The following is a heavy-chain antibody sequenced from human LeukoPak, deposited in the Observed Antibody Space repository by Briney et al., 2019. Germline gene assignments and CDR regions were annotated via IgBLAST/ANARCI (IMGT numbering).Heavy chain of an antibody. CDR1: GYTFIDYY. D-gene: IGHD2-2*01. V-gene: IGHV1-2*02. CDR3: ARSLFVLVSSALGY. CDR2: INPNNGGT. Sequence: ASVKVSCKASGYTFIDYYMHWVRQAPGQGLEWMGWINPNNGGTNYAQEFQGRVTMTRDPYISTAYMELSSLRSNDTAVYYCARSLFVLVSSALGYWGQGTLVTVSS. J-gene: IGHJ4*02.